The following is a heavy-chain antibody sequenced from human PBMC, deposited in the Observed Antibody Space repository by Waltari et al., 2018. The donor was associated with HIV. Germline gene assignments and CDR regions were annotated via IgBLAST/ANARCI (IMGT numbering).Heavy chain of an antibody. CDR1: GGSFTGHY. CDR2: MNDGGKS. CDR3: ARGPRPSTVTAPGWYFDL. V-gene: IGHV4-34*02. Sequence: QVDLQQWGTGLLKPSETLSRTCAVYGGSFTGHYWSWIRETPGVGLQWIGEMNDGGKSNYNPTLKSRAVMTIDPSKKQFSLKLKSVTAADTGVYYCARGPRPSTVTAPGWYFDLWGRGTLVTVSS. J-gene: IGHJ2*01. D-gene: IGHD2-21*02.